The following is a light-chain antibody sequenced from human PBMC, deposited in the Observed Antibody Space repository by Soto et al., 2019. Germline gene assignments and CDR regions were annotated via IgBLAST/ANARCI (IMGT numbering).Light chain of an antibody. V-gene: IGKV3-15*01. J-gene: IGKJ5*01. CDR1: KSVRSD. Sequence: EIVMTQSPATLSVPPGDSATFSCRASKSVRSDLAWYQQKPGQAPRLLIYGGSSRAAEIPDRFSGSGSGTEFTLTISTLQSEDIAVYYCQQYNDWLTITFGQGTRLEMK. CDR2: GGS. CDR3: QQYNDWLTIT.